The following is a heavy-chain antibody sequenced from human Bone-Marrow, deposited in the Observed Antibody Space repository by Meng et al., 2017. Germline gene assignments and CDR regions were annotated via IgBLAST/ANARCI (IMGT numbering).Heavy chain of an antibody. J-gene: IGHJ5*02. CDR1: GFAFSGSA. V-gene: IGHV3-73*01. D-gene: IGHD3-3*01. CDR3: TRWRDGVAA. Sequence: EVQLVESGGGLVQPGGSVKLSCAASGFAFSGSAMHWVRQAAGKGLEWVGRIRSKANSYATAYAASVKGRFTISRDDSKNTAYPQMNSLKTEDTAVYYCTRWRDGVAAWGQGTLVTVSS. CDR2: IRSKANSYAT.